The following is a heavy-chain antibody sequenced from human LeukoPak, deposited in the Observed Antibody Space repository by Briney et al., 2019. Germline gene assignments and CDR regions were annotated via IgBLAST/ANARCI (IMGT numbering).Heavy chain of an antibody. Sequence: SQTLSLTCTVSGGCISSGSYYWSWIRQPAGKGLEWIGRIYTSGSTNYNPSLKSRVIISVDTSKNQFSLKLSSVTAADTAVYYCARGRAYSSSSIRRYYYYYYVDVWGKGTTVTVSS. CDR3: ARGRAYSSSSIRRYYYYYYVDV. J-gene: IGHJ6*03. V-gene: IGHV4-61*02. CDR1: GGCISSGSYY. D-gene: IGHD6-6*01. CDR2: IYTSGST.